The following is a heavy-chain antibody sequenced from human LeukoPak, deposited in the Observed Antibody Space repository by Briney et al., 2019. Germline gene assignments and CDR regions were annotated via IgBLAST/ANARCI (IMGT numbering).Heavy chain of an antibody. CDR1: GGSISSNSHY. J-gene: IGHJ4*02. Sequence: PSETLSLTCTVSGGSISSNSHYWGWIRQPPGKGLEWIGSISYSGSTFYSPSLRSRVTISVDASKNQFSLKLSSVTAADTAVYYCAREPPGYWGQGILVTVSS. CDR3: AREPPGY. CDR2: ISYSGST. V-gene: IGHV4-39*02.